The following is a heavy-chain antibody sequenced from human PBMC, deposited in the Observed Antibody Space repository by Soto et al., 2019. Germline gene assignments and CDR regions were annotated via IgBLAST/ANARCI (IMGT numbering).Heavy chain of an antibody. Sequence: ASVKVSCKTSGYTFTDYDINWVRQAPGQGLEWMGWLSPDHGNAGYARQFQGRITMTSDTSINTVFMELTNLRPEDTAVYYCAVTTGYWGQGTKVTVSS. D-gene: IGHD4-17*01. CDR3: AVTTGY. V-gene: IGHV1-8*01. CDR2: LSPDHGNA. J-gene: IGHJ4*02. CDR1: GYTFTDYD.